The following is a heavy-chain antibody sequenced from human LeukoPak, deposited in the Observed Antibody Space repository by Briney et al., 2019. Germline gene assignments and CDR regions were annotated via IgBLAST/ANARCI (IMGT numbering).Heavy chain of an antibody. CDR3: ARGGSPFY. CDR2: ISGDGTTT. D-gene: IGHD3-10*01. V-gene: IGHV3-74*01. J-gene: IGHJ4*02. Sequence: GGSLRLSCAASGFTFSSSWMHWVRQVPGEGLVWVSRISGDGTTTTYADSVKGRFTISRDNAKNTLYLQMNSLRAEDRAGYYCARGGSPFYWGQGSLVTVSS. CDR1: GFTFSSSW.